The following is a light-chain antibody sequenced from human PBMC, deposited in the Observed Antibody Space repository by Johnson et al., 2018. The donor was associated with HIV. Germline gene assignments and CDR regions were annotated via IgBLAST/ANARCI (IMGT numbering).Light chain of an antibody. CDR2: DNH. V-gene: IGLV1-51*01. Sequence: QSVLTQPPSVSAAPGQKVTISCSGSSSNIGNNYVSWYQQLPGTAPKLLIFDNHKRPSGIPDRFSGSKSGTSATLGITGLQTGDEADYYSGTWDTRLNKGGVFGTGTKVTGL. CDR3: GTWDTRLNKGGV. CDR1: SSNIGNNY. J-gene: IGLJ1*01.